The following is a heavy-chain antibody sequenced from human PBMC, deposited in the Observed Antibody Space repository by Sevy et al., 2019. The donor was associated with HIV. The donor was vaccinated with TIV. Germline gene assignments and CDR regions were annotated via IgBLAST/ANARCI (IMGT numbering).Heavy chain of an antibody. J-gene: IGHJ3*02. CDR2: IYSAGAT. CDR1: GFSVRDNY. D-gene: IGHD5-18*01. Sequence: GGSLRLSCVVSGFSVRDNYVSWVRQVAGRGLEWVSIIYSAGATYYGDSVKGRFTISRHISENTVYLQMNSLRTEDTALYYCMGGNSYGDAFNIWGQGKKVTVSS. CDR3: MGGNSYGDAFNI. V-gene: IGHV3-53*04.